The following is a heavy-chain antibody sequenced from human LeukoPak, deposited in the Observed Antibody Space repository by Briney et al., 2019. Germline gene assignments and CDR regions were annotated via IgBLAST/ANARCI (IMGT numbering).Heavy chain of an antibody. J-gene: IGHJ4*02. D-gene: IGHD3-10*01. CDR2: ISSDSSSI. V-gene: IGHV3-21*01. CDR1: AFTFSTHS. CDR3: VRGTFGDFDY. Sequence: GGSLRLSCAASAFTFSTHSMNWVRQAPGQGLEWVSSISSDSSSIYYGDSVKGRFTISRDNAKNSLYLQMNSLRAEDTAVYYCVRGTFGDFDYWGQGTLVTVSS.